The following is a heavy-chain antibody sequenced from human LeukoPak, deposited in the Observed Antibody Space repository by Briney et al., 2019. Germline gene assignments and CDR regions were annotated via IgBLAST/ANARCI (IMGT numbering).Heavy chain of an antibody. Sequence: PGGSLRLSCAASGFTFSSYSMNWVRQAPGKGLEWVSSISSSSSYIYYADSVKGRFTISRDNAKNSLYLQMNSLSAEDTAVYYCARDESSAPSYFDYWGQGTLVTVSS. CDR2: ISSSSSYI. J-gene: IGHJ4*02. V-gene: IGHV3-21*01. CDR1: GFTFSSYS. CDR3: ARDESSAPSYFDY. D-gene: IGHD6-6*01.